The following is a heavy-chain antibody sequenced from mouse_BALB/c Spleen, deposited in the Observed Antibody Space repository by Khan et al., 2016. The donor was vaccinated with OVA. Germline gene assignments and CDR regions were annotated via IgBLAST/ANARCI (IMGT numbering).Heavy chain of an antibody. D-gene: IGHD2-10*01. J-gene: IGHJ4*01. CDR2: INTYTGEP. CDR3: ARPPYFSYVMVY. V-gene: IGHV9-3-1*01. Sequence: LVESGPELKKPGETVKISCKASGYTFTNYGMNWVKQAPGKGLKWMGWINTYTGEPTYADDFKGRFAFSLETSASTAYLQINNLKNEDTATDCCARPPYFSYVMVYWGQGTSVTVSS. CDR1: GYTFTNYG.